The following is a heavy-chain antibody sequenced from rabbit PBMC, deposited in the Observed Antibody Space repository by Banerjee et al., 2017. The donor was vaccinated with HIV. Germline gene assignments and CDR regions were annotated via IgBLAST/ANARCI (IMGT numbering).Heavy chain of an antibody. CDR2: IYIGSGGAT. D-gene: IGHD1-1*01. J-gene: IGHJ2*01. Sequence: QEQLEESGGDLVKPEGSLTLTCTASGFTLSTYWICWVRQAPGNGLEWIGCIYIGSGGATYYSNWAKGRFTISNISSTTVTLQMTSLTAADTATYFCARRALVSGSAHFDPWGPGTLVTVS. V-gene: IGHV1S45*01. CDR3: ARRALVSGSAHFDP. CDR1: GFTLSTYW.